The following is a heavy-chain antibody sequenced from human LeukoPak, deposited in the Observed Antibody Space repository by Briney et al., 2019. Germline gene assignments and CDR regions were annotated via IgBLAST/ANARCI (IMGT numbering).Heavy chain of an antibody. CDR1: GFTFSSYA. D-gene: IGHD4-17*01. CDR2: ISGSGGST. J-gene: IGHJ3*02. Sequence: GSLRLSCAASGFTFSSYAMSWVRQAPGKGLEWVSAISGSGGSTYYADSVKGRFTISRDNSKNTLYLQMNSLRAEDTAVYYCAKVATATTRGSGAFDIWGQGTMVTVSS. CDR3: AKVATATTRGSGAFDI. V-gene: IGHV3-23*01.